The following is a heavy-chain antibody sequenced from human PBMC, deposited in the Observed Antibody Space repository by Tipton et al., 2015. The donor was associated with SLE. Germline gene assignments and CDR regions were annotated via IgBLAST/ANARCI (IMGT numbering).Heavy chain of an antibody. CDR2: IYYSGST. J-gene: IGHJ6*02. CDR1: GGSISSYY. Sequence: TLSLTCTVSGGSISSYYWSWIRQPPGKGLEWIGYIYYSGSTNYNPSLKSRVTISVDTSKNQFSLKLSSVTAADTAVYYCARDLRFGNGLRLLTGYGMDIWSQGTTVTVSS. CDR3: ARDLRFGNGLRLLTGYGMDI. D-gene: IGHD4-17*01. V-gene: IGHV4-59*01.